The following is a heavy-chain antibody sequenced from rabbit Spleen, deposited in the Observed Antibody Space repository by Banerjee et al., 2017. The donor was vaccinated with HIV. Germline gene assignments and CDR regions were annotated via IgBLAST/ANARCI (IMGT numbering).Heavy chain of an antibody. D-gene: IGHD4-1*01. CDR1: GVSLNDKDV. V-gene: IGHV1S45*01. Sequence: LEESGGGLVKPEGSLTLTCKASGVSLNDKDVMCWVRQAPGKGLEWIACINIVTGKSVYASWAKGRFTMSRTSSTTVTLQMTSLTAADTATYFCARVSESSGWGEDLWGPGTLVTVS. J-gene: IGHJ4*01. CDR2: INIVTGKS. CDR3: ARVSESSGWGEDL.